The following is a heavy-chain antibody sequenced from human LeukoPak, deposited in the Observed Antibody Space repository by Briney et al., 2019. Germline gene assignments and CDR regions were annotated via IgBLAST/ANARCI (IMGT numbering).Heavy chain of an antibody. D-gene: IGHD6-13*01. CDR3: ARAVCSSSWSTYYYYGMDV. J-gene: IGHJ6*02. Sequence: GESLKISCKGSGYSFTSYWIGWVRQMPGKGLEWMGIIYPGDSDTRYSPSFQGQVTISADKSISTAYLQWSSLKASDTAMYYCARAVCSSSWSTYYYYGMDVWGQGTTVTVSS. CDR2: IYPGDSDT. V-gene: IGHV5-51*01. CDR1: GYSFTSYW.